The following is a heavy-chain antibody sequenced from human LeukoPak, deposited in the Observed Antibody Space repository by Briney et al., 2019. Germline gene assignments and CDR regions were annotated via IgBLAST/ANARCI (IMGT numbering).Heavy chain of an antibody. V-gene: IGHV4-31*03. CDR1: GGSISSGGYY. D-gene: IGHD3-10*01. Sequence: SQTLSLPCTVSGGSISSGGYYCSWIRQHPGKGLEWVGYIYYRGSTYYNPSLKSRVTISVDTSKNQFSLKLSSVTAADTAVYYCARAATGGTMVRGVIIGGWFDPWGQGTLVTVSS. J-gene: IGHJ5*02. CDR2: IYYRGST. CDR3: ARAATGGTMVRGVIIGGWFDP.